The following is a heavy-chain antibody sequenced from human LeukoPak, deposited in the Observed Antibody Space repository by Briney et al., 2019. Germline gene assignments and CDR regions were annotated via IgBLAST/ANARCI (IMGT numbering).Heavy chain of an antibody. CDR2: IRSKAYGGTT. J-gene: IGHJ4*02. CDR3: TRVSSHDYYDSSGPDY. CDR1: GFTFGDYA. D-gene: IGHD3-22*01. Sequence: QPGRSLRLSCTASGFTFGDYAMSWVRQAPGKGLEWVGFIRSKAYGGTTEYAASVKGRFTISRDDSKSIAYLQMNSLKTEDTAVYYCTRVSSHDYYDSSGPDYWGQGTLVTVSS. V-gene: IGHV3-49*04.